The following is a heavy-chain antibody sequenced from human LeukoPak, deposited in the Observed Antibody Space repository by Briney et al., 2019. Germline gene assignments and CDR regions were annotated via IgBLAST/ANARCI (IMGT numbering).Heavy chain of an antibody. CDR1: GGTFSSYA. J-gene: IGHJ4*02. CDR2: IIPIFGTA. CDR3: ARELDYGDYPFDY. V-gene: IGHV1-69*05. Sequence: ASVKVSCKASGGTFSSYASSWVRQAPGLGLEWMGRIIPIFGTANYAQKFQGRVTITTDESTSTAYMELSSLRSEDTAVYYCARELDYGDYPFDYWGQGTLVTVSS. D-gene: IGHD4-17*01.